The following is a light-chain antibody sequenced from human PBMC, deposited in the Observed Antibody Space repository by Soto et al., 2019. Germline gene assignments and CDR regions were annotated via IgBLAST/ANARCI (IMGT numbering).Light chain of an antibody. CDR2: DVS. Sequence: QSVLTQPASVSGSPGQSITISCTGTISDVGSYNYVSWYQQYPGKAPKLMIYDVSTRPSGVSDRFSGSKSGNTASLTISGLRDEDEADYYCGSYTTSSNYVFGTGTKVTVL. J-gene: IGLJ1*01. V-gene: IGLV2-14*03. CDR3: GSYTTSSNYV. CDR1: ISDVGSYNY.